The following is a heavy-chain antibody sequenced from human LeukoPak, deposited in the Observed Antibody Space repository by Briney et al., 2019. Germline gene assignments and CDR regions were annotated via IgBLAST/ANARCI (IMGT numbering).Heavy chain of an antibody. CDR1: GYIFTGYY. CDR2: INPNSGGT. Sequence: ASVKVSCKASGYIFTGYYMHWVRQAPGQGLEWMGWINPNSGGTNYAQKFQGRVTMTRDTSISTVYMELSSLRSEDTAVYYCARGDIYGSGGDFDYWGQGTLVTVSS. D-gene: IGHD3-10*01. CDR3: ARGDIYGSGGDFDY. J-gene: IGHJ4*02. V-gene: IGHV1-2*02.